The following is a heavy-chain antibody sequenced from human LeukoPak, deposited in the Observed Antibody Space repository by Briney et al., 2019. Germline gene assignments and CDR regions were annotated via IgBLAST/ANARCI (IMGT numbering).Heavy chain of an antibody. D-gene: IGHD2-8*01. J-gene: IGHJ4*02. V-gene: IGHV3-48*03. Sequence: GGSLRLSCAASGVTFSSYEMNWVRQAPGQGLEWVSYISSFSSTIYYADTVMGRFTISRDKAKNTPYLQMNSLRAEDTAVYYCAGDLMGISYRGAFYYWGQGTLVTVSS. CDR2: ISSFSSTI. CDR1: GVTFSSYE. CDR3: AGDLMGISYRGAFYY.